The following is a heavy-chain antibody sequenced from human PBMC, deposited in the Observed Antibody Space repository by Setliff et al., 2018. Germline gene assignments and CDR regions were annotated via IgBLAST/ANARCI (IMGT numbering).Heavy chain of an antibody. J-gene: IGHJ4*02. V-gene: IGHV4-34*01. CDR3: ARGPRYSGSYYVNY. Sequence: PSETLSLTCAVYGGSFSGYYWTWIRQPPGKGLEWIGEINHSGSSNYNPSLKSRVTISVDTSKNQFSLNLSSVTAADTAVYYRARGPRYSGSYYVNYWGQGTLVTV. D-gene: IGHD1-26*01. CDR2: INHSGSS. CDR1: GGSFSGYY.